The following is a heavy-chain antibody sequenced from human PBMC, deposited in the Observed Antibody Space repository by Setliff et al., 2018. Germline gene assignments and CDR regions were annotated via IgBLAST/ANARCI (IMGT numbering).Heavy chain of an antibody. CDR2: INHSGST. J-gene: IGHJ4*02. V-gene: IGHV4-61*09. CDR3: ARGRIAAALYYFDY. CDR1: GGSISSGSYY. D-gene: IGHD6-13*01. Sequence: LSLTCTVFGGSISSGSYYWSWIRQPAGKGLEWIGEINHSGSTNYNPSLKSRVTISVDTSKNQFSLKLSSVTAADTAVYYCARGRIAAALYYFDYWGQGTLVTVSS.